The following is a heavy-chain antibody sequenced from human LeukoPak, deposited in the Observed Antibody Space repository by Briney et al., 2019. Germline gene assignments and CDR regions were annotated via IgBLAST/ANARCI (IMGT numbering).Heavy chain of an antibody. V-gene: IGHV3-72*01. CDR1: GFNFSDHY. Sequence: GSLRLSCAASGFNFSDHYMDWVRQAPGKGLEWVGRIRNKANSYTTDSAASVKGRFSVSRDDSKNSLYLQMNSLKTEDTAVYYCVRLNGQQGGAYDIWGQGTMVTVSS. J-gene: IGHJ3*02. CDR2: IRNKANSYTT. CDR3: VRLNGQQGGAYDI. D-gene: IGHD2-8*01.